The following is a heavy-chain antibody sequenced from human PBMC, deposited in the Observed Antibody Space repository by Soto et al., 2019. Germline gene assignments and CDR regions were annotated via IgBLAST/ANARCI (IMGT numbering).Heavy chain of an antibody. CDR2: IIPILGIA. D-gene: IGHD4-17*01. V-gene: IGHV1-69*02. CDR1: GGTFSSYT. CDR3: AGINEIRNYFDY. J-gene: IGHJ4*02. Sequence: QVQLVQSGAEVKKPGSSVKVSCKASGGTFSSYTISWVRQAPGQGLEWMGRIIPILGIANYAQKFQGRVTITADKSTSTAYMELSSLRSEYTAVYYCAGINEIRNYFDYWGQGTLVTVSS.